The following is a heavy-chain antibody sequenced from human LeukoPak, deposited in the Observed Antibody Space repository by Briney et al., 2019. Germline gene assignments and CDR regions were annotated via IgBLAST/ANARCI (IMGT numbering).Heavy chain of an antibody. CDR3: ARIAATWYGGS. D-gene: IGHD2-15*01. CDR2: RYPGDSRT. Sequence: GESLKISCKGPGHILINCWIAWVRQMPGNGLESSGNRYPGDSRTRYSPSFQGQVTISADMSIDTAYLQWSSLRASDTAMYYCARIAATWYGGSWGQGTLVFVSS. J-gene: IGHJ4*02. CDR1: GHILINCW. V-gene: IGHV5-51*01.